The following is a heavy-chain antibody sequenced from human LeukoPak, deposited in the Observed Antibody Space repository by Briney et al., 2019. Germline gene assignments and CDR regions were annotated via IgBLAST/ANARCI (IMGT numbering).Heavy chain of an antibody. CDR1: GFTFSSYG. CDR2: ISYDGSNK. Sequence: QPGRSLRLSCAASGFTFSSYGMHWVRQAPGKGLEWVAVISYDGSNKYYADSVKGRFTISRDNSKNTLYLQMNSLRAEDTAVYYCAKDHSSSWYEVSSLADYWGQGTLVTVSS. V-gene: IGHV3-30*18. J-gene: IGHJ4*02. D-gene: IGHD6-13*01. CDR3: AKDHSSSWYEVSSLADY.